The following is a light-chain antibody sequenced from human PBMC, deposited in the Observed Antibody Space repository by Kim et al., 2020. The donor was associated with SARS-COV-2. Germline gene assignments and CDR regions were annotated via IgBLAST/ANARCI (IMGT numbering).Light chain of an antibody. CDR3: QQFAGSPYS. CDR2: GAS. J-gene: IGKJ2*03. Sequence: LSPGERATLSCRASQSVTSTYLAWYQQKPGQAPRVPIYGASTRATGIPDRFSGSGSGTDFTLTITRLEPEDFAVYYCQQFAGSPYSFGQGTKLEI. CDR1: QSVTSTY. V-gene: IGKV3-20*01.